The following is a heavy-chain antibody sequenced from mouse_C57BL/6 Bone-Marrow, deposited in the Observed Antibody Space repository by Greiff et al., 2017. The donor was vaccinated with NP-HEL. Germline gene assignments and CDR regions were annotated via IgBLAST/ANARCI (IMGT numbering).Heavy chain of an antibody. J-gene: IGHJ3*01. CDR1: GYAFTNYL. D-gene: IGHD2-12*01. CDR3: ARYDGAWFAY. V-gene: IGHV1-54*01. CDR2: INPGSGGT. Sequence: QVQLQQSGAELVRPGTSVKVSCKASGYAFTNYLIEWVKQRPGQGLEWIGVINPGSGGTNYNEKFKGKATLTADKSSSTAYMQLSSLTSEDSAVYFCARYDGAWFAYWGQGTLVTVSA.